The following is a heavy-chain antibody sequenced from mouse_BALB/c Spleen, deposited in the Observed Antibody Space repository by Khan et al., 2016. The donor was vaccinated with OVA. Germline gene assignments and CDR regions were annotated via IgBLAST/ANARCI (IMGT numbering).Heavy chain of an antibody. CDR1: GFTFSTYG. J-gene: IGHJ2*01. V-gene: IGHV5-17*02. Sequence: EVKLEESGGGLVQPGGSRKLSCAASGFTFSTYGMHWVRQAPEKGLEWVAYISGDSSTVYYADTVKGRFTISRDNPKNTLFLQMTSLMSEDTARYYCATSYLYGYYLDYWGPGTTLTVAS. D-gene: IGHD1-1*01. CDR2: ISGDSSTV. CDR3: ATSYLYGYYLDY.